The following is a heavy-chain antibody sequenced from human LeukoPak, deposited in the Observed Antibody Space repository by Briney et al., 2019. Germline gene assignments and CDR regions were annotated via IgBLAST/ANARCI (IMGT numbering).Heavy chain of an antibody. CDR3: ARDDSSLAQFDY. Sequence: PGRSLRLSCAASGFTFSNYGIHWVRQAPGKGLEWVSVIWYDGSNKYYADSVKGRFTISRDNSKNTLYLQMNSLKVEDTAVYYCARDDSSLAQFDYWGQGTLVTVSS. V-gene: IGHV3-33*01. CDR1: GFTFSNYG. D-gene: IGHD4-11*01. CDR2: IWYDGSNK. J-gene: IGHJ4*02.